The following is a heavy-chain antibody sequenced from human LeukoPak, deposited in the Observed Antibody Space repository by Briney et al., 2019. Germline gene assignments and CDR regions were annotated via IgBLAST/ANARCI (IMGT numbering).Heavy chain of an antibody. V-gene: IGHV4-59*01. Sequence: SETLSLTCTFSGGSISTYYWTWIRQPPGKGLECIGLISYSGSTNYNPSLKSRVTISVDTSKNQFSLKLSSVTAADTAVYYCARSQSGVDTAMVTVVKGYYYYYMDVWGKGTTVTVSS. D-gene: IGHD5-18*01. CDR3: ARSQSGVDTAMVTVVKGYYYYYMDV. J-gene: IGHJ6*03. CDR1: GGSISTYY. CDR2: ISYSGST.